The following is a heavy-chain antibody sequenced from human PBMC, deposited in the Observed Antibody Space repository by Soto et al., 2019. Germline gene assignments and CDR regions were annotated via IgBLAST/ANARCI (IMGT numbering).Heavy chain of an antibody. Sequence: ASVKVSCEASGYTFTGYYMHCVRQAPGQGLEWMGWINPNSGGTNYAQKFQGWVTMTRDTSISTAYMELSRLRSDDTAVYYCARGPPHYYSYRAVGGKGTTVTVSS. J-gene: IGHJ6*03. CDR1: GYTFTGYY. CDR3: ARGPPHYYSYRAV. CDR2: INPNSGGT. V-gene: IGHV1-2*04.